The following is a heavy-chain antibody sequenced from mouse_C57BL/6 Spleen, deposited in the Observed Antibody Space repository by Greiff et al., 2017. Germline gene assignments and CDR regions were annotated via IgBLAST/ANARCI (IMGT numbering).Heavy chain of an antibody. D-gene: IGHD1-1*01. J-gene: IGHJ1*03. Sequence: EVKLMESGGGLVKPGGSLKLSCAASGFTFSDYGMHWVRQAPEKGLEWVAYISSGSSTIYYADTVKGRFTISRDNAKNTLFLQMTSLRSEDTAMYYCAREAYYYGSSYGYFDVWGTGTTVTVSS. CDR2: ISSGSSTI. V-gene: IGHV5-17*01. CDR1: GFTFSDYG. CDR3: AREAYYYGSSYGYFDV.